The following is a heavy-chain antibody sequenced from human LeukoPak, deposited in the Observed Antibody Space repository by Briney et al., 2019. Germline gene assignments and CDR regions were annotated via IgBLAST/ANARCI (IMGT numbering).Heavy chain of an antibody. Sequence: ASVKVSCKASGGTFSSYAISWVRQAPGQGLEWMGRIIPILGIANYAQKFQGRVTIIADKSTSTAYMELSSLRSEDTAVYYCARNGCSSTSCYYYYYYMDVWGKGTTVTVSS. CDR1: GGTFSSYA. CDR2: IIPILGIA. V-gene: IGHV1-69*04. D-gene: IGHD2-2*01. J-gene: IGHJ6*03. CDR3: ARNGCSSTSCYYYYYYMDV.